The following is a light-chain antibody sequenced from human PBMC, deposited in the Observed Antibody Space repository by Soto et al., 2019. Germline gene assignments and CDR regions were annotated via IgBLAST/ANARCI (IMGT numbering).Light chain of an antibody. CDR1: SGHSSYA. V-gene: IGLV4-69*02. CDR3: QTWALASYV. J-gene: IGLJ1*01. CDR2: LNSDGSH. Sequence: QLVLTQSPSASASVGASVKVTCTLSSGHSSYATACHQQQPEKGPRSFRVLNSDGSHSQRDGIPYRFSGSSSGTERHLTISSLQSGDEADYYCQTWALASYVLGTGTKLTVL.